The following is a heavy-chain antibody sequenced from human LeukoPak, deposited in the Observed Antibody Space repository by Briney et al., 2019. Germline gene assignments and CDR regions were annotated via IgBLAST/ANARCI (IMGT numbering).Heavy chain of an antibody. D-gene: IGHD5-12*01. V-gene: IGHV4-4*07. CDR3: ARDESSSGYEIGGPLDY. CDR2: IYTSGST. CDR1: GGSISSYY. Sequence: PSETLSLTCTVSGGSISSYYWSWIRQPAGKGLEWIRRIYTSGSTNYNPSLKSRVTISVDTSKNQFSLKLSSVTAAATAVYYCARDESSSGYEIGGPLDYWGQGTLVTVS. J-gene: IGHJ4*02.